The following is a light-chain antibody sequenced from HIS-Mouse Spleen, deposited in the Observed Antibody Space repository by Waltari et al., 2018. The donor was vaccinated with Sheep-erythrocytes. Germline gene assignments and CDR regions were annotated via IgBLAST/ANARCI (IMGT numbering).Light chain of an antibody. J-gene: IGLJ1*01. V-gene: IGLV2-11*01. CDR1: SSDVGGYNY. Sequence: QSALTQPRSVSGSPGQSVTISCTGTSSDVGGYNYVSWYQQHPGKAPKLMIYDVSNRPSGVPDRFSGSKSGNTASLTVSGLQAEDEADYYCSSYAGSNNYVFGTGTKVTVL. CDR2: DVS. CDR3: SSYAGSNNYV.